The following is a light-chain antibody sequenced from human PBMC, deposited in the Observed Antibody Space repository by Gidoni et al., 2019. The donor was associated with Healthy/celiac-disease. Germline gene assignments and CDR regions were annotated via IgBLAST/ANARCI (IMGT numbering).Light chain of an antibody. CDR1: SSDVGGYHY. V-gene: IGLV2-11*01. CDR3: CSYAGSYVV. CDR2: DVS. Sequence: QSALTQPRAVSGSPGQSVTISGTGTSSDVGGYHYVSWYQQHPGKATTLMIYDVSKRPSGVPDRFSGSKSGNTASLTISGLQAEDEVDYYCCSYAGSYVVFGGGTKLTVL. J-gene: IGLJ2*01.